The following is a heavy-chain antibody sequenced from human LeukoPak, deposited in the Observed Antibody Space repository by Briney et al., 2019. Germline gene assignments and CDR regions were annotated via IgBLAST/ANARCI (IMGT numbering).Heavy chain of an antibody. V-gene: IGHV4-59*08. CDR2: IYYSGST. CDR1: GDSISRSY. CDR3: ARRLRRTHYFDS. Sequence: SETLSLTCTVSGDSISRSYWSGIRQPPGKGMEWIGYIYYSGSTNYNPSLKSRVTISVDTSQNQFSLKLSSVTAADTAVYYCARRLRRTHYFDSWCQGTLVTVSS. J-gene: IGHJ4*02. D-gene: IGHD1/OR15-1a*01.